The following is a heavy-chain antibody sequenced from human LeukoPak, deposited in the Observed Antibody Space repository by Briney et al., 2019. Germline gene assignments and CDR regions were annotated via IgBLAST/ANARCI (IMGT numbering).Heavy chain of an antibody. CDR2: INYNGDT. CDR1: GGSISGYH. V-gene: IGHV4-59*08. CDR3: ARLGDCGHDCYSHDY. Sequence: SETLSLTCLVFGGSISGYHWGWVRQAPGKGLEHISFINYNGDTNYNPPLKSRSPMTVDTSKNQFSLKLSSVSAADTAVYYCARLGDCGHDCYSHDYWGQGTLVTVSS. J-gene: IGHJ4*02. D-gene: IGHD2-21*01.